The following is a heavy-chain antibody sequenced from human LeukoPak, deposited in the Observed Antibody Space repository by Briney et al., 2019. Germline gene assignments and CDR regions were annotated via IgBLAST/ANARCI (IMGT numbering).Heavy chain of an antibody. V-gene: IGHV3-15*01. CDR1: GFTFTDAW. CDR3: ATLYGIDP. CDR2: VKRESDGGTT. Sequence: GGSLRLSCAASGFTFTDAWMSWVRQAPGKGLEWVGHVKRESDGGTTDYATPVKGRFTISRDDSKNTVSLQMNSLKTEDTAVYYCATLYGIDPWGHGTLVTVSS. J-gene: IGHJ5*02. D-gene: IGHD2-2*02.